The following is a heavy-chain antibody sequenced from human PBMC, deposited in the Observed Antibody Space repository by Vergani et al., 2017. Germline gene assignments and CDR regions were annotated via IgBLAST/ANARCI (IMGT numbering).Heavy chain of an antibody. Sequence: QVQLQESGPGLVKPSQTLSLTCTVSGGSISSGGYYWSWIRQHPGKGLEWLGYIYYSGSTYYNPSLKSRVTISVDTSKNQFSLKLSSVTAADTAVYYCARDPEPGSIALGMTNYYYYYGMDVWGQGTTVTVSS. CDR2: IYYSGST. CDR3: ARDPEPGSIALGMTNYYYYYGMDV. J-gene: IGHJ6*02. D-gene: IGHD6-6*01. V-gene: IGHV4-31*03. CDR1: GGSISSGGYY.